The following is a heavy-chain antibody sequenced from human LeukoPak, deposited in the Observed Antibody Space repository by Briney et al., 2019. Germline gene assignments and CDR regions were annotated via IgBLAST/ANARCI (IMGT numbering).Heavy chain of an antibody. CDR2: IYHTGST. CDR3: ARFPTVRAYYYYYMDV. D-gene: IGHD1-1*01. CDR1: GYSITSGYY. Sequence: SETLSLTCTVSGYSITSGYYWGWIRQPPGKGLEWIGSIYHTGSTYYNPSLKSRVTITVDTSKNHFSLELTSVTAADTAVYYCARFPTVRAYYYYYMDVWGKGTTVNVSS. V-gene: IGHV4-38-2*02. J-gene: IGHJ6*03.